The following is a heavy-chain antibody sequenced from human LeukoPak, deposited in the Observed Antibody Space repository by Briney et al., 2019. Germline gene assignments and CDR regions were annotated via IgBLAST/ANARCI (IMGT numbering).Heavy chain of an antibody. V-gene: IGHV4-59*12. Sequence: SETLSLTCTVSGGSISSYYWSWIRQPPGKGLEWIGYIYYSGSTNYNPSLKSRVTISVDTSKNQFSLKLSSVTAADTAVYYCARRDIVVVPAAIGFDPWGQGTLVTVSS. CDR2: IYYSGST. D-gene: IGHD2-2*01. CDR3: ARRDIVVVPAAIGFDP. CDR1: GGSISSYY. J-gene: IGHJ5*02.